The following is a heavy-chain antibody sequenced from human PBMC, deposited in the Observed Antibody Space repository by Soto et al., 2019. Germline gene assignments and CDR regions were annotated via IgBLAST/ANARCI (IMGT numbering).Heavy chain of an antibody. Sequence: PGGSLRLSCAASGFTVSSNYMSWVRQAPGKGLEWVSVIYSGGSTYYADSVKGRFTISRDNSKNTLYLQMNSLRAEDTAVYYCARGYSSSPEGYYYYYMDVWGKGTTVTVSS. D-gene: IGHD6-6*01. CDR2: IYSGGST. J-gene: IGHJ6*03. V-gene: IGHV3-66*01. CDR3: ARGYSSSPEGYYYYYMDV. CDR1: GFTVSSNY.